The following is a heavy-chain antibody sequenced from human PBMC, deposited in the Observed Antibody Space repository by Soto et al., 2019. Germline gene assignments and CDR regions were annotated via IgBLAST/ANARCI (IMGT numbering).Heavy chain of an antibody. Sequence: WASVKVSCKASGYTFTSYYMHWVRQAPGQGLEWMGIINPSGGSTSYAQKFQGRVTMTRDTSTSTVYMELSSLRSEDTAVYYCARGIAAPQNYYYGMDVWGQGTTVTVSS. D-gene: IGHD6-6*01. V-gene: IGHV1-46*01. CDR2: INPSGGST. J-gene: IGHJ6*02. CDR3: ARGIAAPQNYYYGMDV. CDR1: GYTFTSYY.